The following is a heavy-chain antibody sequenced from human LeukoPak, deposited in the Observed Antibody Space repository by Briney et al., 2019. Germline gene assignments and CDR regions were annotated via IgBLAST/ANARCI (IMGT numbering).Heavy chain of an antibody. CDR3: ARGDFWSGYTTYYYYYMDV. CDR1: GGSISSYY. CDR2: IYYSGST. D-gene: IGHD3-3*01. V-gene: IGHV4-59*01. J-gene: IGHJ6*03. Sequence: SETLSLTCTVSGGSISSYYWSWIRQPRGKGLEWIGYIYYSGSTNYNPSLKSRVTISVDTSKNQFSLKLSSVTAADTAVYYCARGDFWSGYTTYYYYYMDVWGKGTTVTVSS.